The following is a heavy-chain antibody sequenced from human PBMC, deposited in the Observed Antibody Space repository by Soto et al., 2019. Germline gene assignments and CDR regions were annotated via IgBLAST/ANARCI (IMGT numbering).Heavy chain of an antibody. CDR1: GYSFTSYW. CDR2: IYPGDSDT. Sequence: GESLKISCKGSGYSFTSYWIGWVRQMPGKGLEWMGIIYPGDSDTRYSPSFQGQVTISADKSISTAYLQWSSLKASDTAMYYCARVEGNIVLMVYAARNWFDAWGQGTLVTVSS. V-gene: IGHV5-51*01. J-gene: IGHJ5*02. CDR3: ARVEGNIVLMVYAARNWFDA. D-gene: IGHD2-8*01.